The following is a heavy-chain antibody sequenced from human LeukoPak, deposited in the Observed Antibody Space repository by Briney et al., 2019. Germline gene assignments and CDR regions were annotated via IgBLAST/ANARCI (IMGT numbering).Heavy chain of an antibody. Sequence: GGSLRLSCAVSGFTVSSNYMSWVRQAPGKGLEWVSVIYSGGSAYYGDSVKGRFTISRDNSKNTLYLQMNSLRAEDTAVYYCASEKNYYYGSGSYSVFDYWGQGTLVTVSS. J-gene: IGHJ4*02. V-gene: IGHV3-53*01. CDR2: IYSGGSA. D-gene: IGHD3-10*01. CDR3: ASEKNYYYGSGSYSVFDY. CDR1: GFTVSSNY.